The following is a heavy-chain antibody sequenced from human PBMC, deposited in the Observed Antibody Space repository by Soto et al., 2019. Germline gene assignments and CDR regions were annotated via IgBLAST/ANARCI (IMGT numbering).Heavy chain of an antibody. D-gene: IGHD5-18*01. CDR1: GFSFDEFA. J-gene: IGHJ6*02. CDR2: FSWNSGSL. CDR3: ARAGYNYGNYYSMDV. Sequence: GGSLRLSCVASGFSFDEFAMHWVRQVPGKGLEWVSGFSWNSGSLGYADSVKGRFTISRDNGKKSLYLEINPLRVEDTAVYFCARAGYNYGNYYSMDVWGQGTTVTVS. V-gene: IGHV3-9*01.